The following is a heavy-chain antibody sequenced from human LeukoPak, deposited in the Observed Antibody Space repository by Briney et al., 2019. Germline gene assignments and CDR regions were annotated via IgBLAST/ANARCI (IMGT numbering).Heavy chain of an antibody. CDR1: GYTFTSYD. D-gene: IGHD2-2*01. J-gene: IGHJ4*02. CDR3: ARGDVRAIQRGIVVVPASDY. CDR2: INPNSGNT. V-gene: IGHV1-8*01. Sequence: ASVKVSCKASGYTFTSYDINWERQATGQGLEWMGWINPNSGNTGYAQKFQGRVTMTRNTSISTAYMELSSLRSEDTAVYYCARGDVRAIQRGIVVVPASDYWGQGTLVTVSS.